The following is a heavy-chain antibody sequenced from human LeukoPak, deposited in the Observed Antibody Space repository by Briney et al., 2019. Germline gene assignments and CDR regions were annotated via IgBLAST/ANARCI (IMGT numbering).Heavy chain of an antibody. V-gene: IGHV1-8*02. Sequence: ASVKVSCKASGYTFTSYGISWVRQATGQGLEWMGWMNPNSGNTGYAQKFQGRVTMTRNTSISTAYMELSSLRSEDTAVYYCARDPITFGELSGDERFDPWGQGTLVTVSS. CDR2: MNPNSGNT. J-gene: IGHJ5*02. CDR1: GYTFTSYG. D-gene: IGHD3-10*01. CDR3: ARDPITFGELSGDERFDP.